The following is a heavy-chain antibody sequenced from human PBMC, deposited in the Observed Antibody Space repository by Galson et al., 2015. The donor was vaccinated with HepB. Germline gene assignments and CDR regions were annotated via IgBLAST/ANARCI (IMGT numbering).Heavy chain of an antibody. D-gene: IGHD3-22*01. J-gene: IGHJ3*02. Sequence: SLTCAVSGGSITSGGYSWSWIRQPPGKALEWIGFIYHSGSTYYNPSLKSRVTISDDRTRNQFSLKLSAVTAADTAVYYCARARGYDSRGYYRIDAFDIWGQGTMVTVSS. CDR3: ARARGYDSRGYYRIDAFDI. V-gene: IGHV4-30-2*01. CDR2: IYHSGST. CDR1: GGSITSGGYS.